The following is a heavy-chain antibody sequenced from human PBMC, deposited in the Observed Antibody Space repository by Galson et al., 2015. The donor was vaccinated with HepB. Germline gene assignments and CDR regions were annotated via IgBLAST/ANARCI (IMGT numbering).Heavy chain of an antibody. D-gene: IGHD2-15*01. CDR3: ARLEAAGNWFDP. Sequence: SVKVSCKASGYTFTGYYMHWVRQAPGQGLEWMGWINPNSGGTNYAQKFQGRVTMTRDTSISTAYMELSRLRSDDTAVYYCARLEAAGNWFDPWGQGTLVTVSS. V-gene: IGHV1-2*02. CDR2: INPNSGGT. J-gene: IGHJ5*02. CDR1: GYTFTGYY.